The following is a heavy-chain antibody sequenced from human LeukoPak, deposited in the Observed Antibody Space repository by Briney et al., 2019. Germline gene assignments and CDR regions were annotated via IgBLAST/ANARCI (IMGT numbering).Heavy chain of an antibody. CDR3: VRIYCTSTSCYGDSYYGMDV. D-gene: IGHD2-2*01. V-gene: IGHV4-39*01. J-gene: IGHJ6*02. CDR2: ISYSGST. CDR1: GGSISSSSHS. Sequence: PSETLSLTCTVSGGSISSSSHSWGWIRQPPGKGLEWIGSISYSGSTYYNPSLKTRVTMSVDTSENQFSLKLSSVTAADSTVYYCVRIYCTSTSCYGDSYYGMDVWGQGTTVTGSS.